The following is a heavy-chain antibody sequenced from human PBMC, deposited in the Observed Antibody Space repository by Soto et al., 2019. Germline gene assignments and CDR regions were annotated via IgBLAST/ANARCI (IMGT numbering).Heavy chain of an antibody. CDR3: TKELYSGAYSTSAGN. V-gene: IGHV3-23*01. CDR2: ISYSGGST. D-gene: IGHD1-26*01. J-gene: IGHJ4*02. Sequence: EVQVLESGGGLVQPGGSLRLSCAVSGFTFGTYAMSWVRQAPGKGLEWVSVISYSGGSTYYADSVKGRFAISRDNFKNTVYLQMNSLRAEDTALYYCTKELYSGAYSTSAGNWGQGTLVTVSS. CDR1: GFTFGTYA.